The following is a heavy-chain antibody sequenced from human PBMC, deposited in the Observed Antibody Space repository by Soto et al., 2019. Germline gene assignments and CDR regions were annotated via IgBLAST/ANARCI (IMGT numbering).Heavy chain of an antibody. V-gene: IGHV4-30-2*01. J-gene: IGHJ6*02. CDR1: GGYISSGGDS. Sequence: SVTLSLPCTVSGGYISSGGDSWSWIRQPPGKGLEWIGYIYHSGSTYYNPSLKSRVTISVDTSKNQFSLKLTSVTAEDTALYFCASTSFLRSGDLFRGLDAWCQGIPVTVS. D-gene: IGHD3-10*01. CDR2: IYHSGST. CDR3: ASTSFLRSGDLFRGLDA.